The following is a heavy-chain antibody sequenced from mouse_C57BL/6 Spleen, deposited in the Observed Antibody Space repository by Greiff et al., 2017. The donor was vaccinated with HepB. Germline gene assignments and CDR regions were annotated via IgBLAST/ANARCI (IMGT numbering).Heavy chain of an antibody. D-gene: IGHD1-1*01. CDR2: ISSGSSTI. Sequence: EVKLVESGGGLVKPGGSLKLSCAASGFTFSDYGMHWVRQAPEKGLEWVAYISSGSSTIYYADTVKGRFTISRDNAKNTLFLQMTSLRSEDTAMYYCARSYYYGSSYPSYWGQGTTLTVSS. J-gene: IGHJ2*01. CDR3: ARSYYYGSSYPSY. V-gene: IGHV5-17*01. CDR1: GFTFSDYG.